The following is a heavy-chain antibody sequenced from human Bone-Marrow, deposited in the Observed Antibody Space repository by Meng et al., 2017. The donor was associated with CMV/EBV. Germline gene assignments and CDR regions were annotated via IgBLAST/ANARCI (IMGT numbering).Heavy chain of an antibody. Sequence: ASVKVSCKASGYTFTSYYMHWVRQAPGQGLEWMGIINPSGGSTSYAQKFQGRVTMTTDTSTSTAYMELRSLRSDDTAVYYCARGYCSSTSCPPYYFDYWGQGTLDTVSS. J-gene: IGHJ4*02. CDR2: INPSGGST. CDR3: ARGYCSSTSCPPYYFDY. CDR1: GYTFTSYY. D-gene: IGHD2-2*01. V-gene: IGHV1-46*01.